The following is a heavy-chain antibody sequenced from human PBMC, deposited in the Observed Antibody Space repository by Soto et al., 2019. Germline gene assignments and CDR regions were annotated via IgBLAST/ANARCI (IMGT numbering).Heavy chain of an antibody. CDR2: FDPEDGET. V-gene: IGHV1-24*01. CDR1: GYTLTELS. J-gene: IGHJ4*02. CDR3: ATFPYCSGGSCTNIRGGAFDH. Sequence: ASVKVSCKVSGYTLTELSMHWVRQAPGKGLEWMGGFDPEDGETIYAQKFQGRVTMTEDTSTDTAYMELSSLRSEDTAVYYCATFPYCSGGSCTNIRGGAFDHWGQGTLVTVSS. D-gene: IGHD2-15*01.